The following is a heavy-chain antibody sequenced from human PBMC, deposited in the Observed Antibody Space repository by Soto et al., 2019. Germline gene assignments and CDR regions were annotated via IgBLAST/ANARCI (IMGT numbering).Heavy chain of an antibody. Sequence: GGSLRLSCAASGFTFSSYEMNWVRQAPGKGLEWVSYISSSGSTIYYADSVKGRFTISRDNAKNSLYLQMNSLRAEDTAVYYCAREGYIVVVPAGFYYYYGMDVWGQGTTVTVSS. CDR2: ISSSGSTI. V-gene: IGHV3-48*03. J-gene: IGHJ6*02. D-gene: IGHD2-2*01. CDR3: AREGYIVVVPAGFYYYYGMDV. CDR1: GFTFSSYE.